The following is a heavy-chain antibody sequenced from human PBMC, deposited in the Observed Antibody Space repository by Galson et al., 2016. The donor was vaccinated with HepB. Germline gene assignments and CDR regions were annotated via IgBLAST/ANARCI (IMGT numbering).Heavy chain of an antibody. Sequence: SLRLSCAASGYIFRTYPMHWVRQAPGKGLEWVAVISSDGSNEWYADSVKGRFTISRDNSQNTLSLQMGSLRPEDTAAYYCAREAERWNYLDYWGQGALVTVSS. V-gene: IGHV3-30*04. CDR1: GYIFRTYP. CDR3: AREAERWNYLDY. D-gene: IGHD5-24*01. CDR2: ISSDGSNE. J-gene: IGHJ4*02.